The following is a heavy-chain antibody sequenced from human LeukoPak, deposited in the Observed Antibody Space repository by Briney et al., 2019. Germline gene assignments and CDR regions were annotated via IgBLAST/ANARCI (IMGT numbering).Heavy chain of an antibody. V-gene: IGHV6-1*01. Sequence: SQTLSLTCAISGDSVSSNSAAWNWIRQSPSRGLEWLGRTYYRSKWYNDYAVSVKSRITINPDTSKNQFSLQLNSVAREDMAVYYCARPPSGSYFNFWFDPWGQGTLVTVSS. CDR1: GDSVSSNSAA. J-gene: IGHJ5*02. CDR2: TYYRSKWYN. CDR3: ARPPSGSYFNFWFDP. D-gene: IGHD1-26*01.